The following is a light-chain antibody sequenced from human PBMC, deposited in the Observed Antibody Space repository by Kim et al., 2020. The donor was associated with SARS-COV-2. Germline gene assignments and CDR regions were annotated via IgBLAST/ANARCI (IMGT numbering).Light chain of an antibody. J-gene: IGKJ1*01. Sequence: EIVLMQSPGTLSLSPGERATLSCRASQSVASSYLAWYQQRTGRAPRLLIYGASRRATDIPDRFSGSESGTDFTLTISRLEPEDFAVYYCQQYGSSPWTFGQGTKVDIK. CDR3: QQYGSSPWT. V-gene: IGKV3-20*01. CDR2: GAS. CDR1: QSVASSY.